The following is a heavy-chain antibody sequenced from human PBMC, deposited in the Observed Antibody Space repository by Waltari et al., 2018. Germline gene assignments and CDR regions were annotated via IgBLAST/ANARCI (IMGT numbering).Heavy chain of an antibody. CDR2: MKTDGTSI. J-gene: IGHJ4*02. CDR1: GFTFSSYA. V-gene: IGHV3-74*02. CDR3: TRNPGY. Sequence: EVQLVESGGGLVQPGGSLRLSCAASGFTFSSYAMSWVRQAPGKGLEWVSRMKTDGTSITYADSVKGRFTISRDSAKNTYYLQMNSLRAEDTAVYYCTRNPGYWGQGTLVTVSS.